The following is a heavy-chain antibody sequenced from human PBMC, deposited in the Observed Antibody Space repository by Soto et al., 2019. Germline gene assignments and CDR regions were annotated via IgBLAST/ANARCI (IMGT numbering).Heavy chain of an antibody. V-gene: IGHV4-61*01. CDR1: GGSVSSGSYY. J-gene: IGHJ6*02. CDR3: ASPSITIFGEIYGMDV. D-gene: IGHD3-3*01. CDR2: IYYSGST. Sequence: PSETLSLTCTVSGGSVSSGSYYWSWIRQPPGKGLEWIGYIYYSGSTNYNPSLKSRVTISVDTSKNQFSLKLSSVTAADTAVYYCASPSITIFGEIYGMDVWGQGTTVTVSS.